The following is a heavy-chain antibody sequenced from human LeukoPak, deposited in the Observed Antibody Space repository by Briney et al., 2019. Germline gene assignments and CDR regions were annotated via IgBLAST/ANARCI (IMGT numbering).Heavy chain of an antibody. CDR3: ARDREILDAMDV. D-gene: IGHD5-24*01. J-gene: IGHJ6*02. V-gene: IGHV3-66*01. CDR2: IYGGGST. CDR1: GFTVSTTY. Sequence: GGSLRLSCAASGFTVSTTYMSWVRQAPGQGLEWVSIIYGGGSTFYADSVEGRFSISRDDSKNTLYLQMNSLRVEDTALYYCARDREILDAMDVWGQGTTVTVSS.